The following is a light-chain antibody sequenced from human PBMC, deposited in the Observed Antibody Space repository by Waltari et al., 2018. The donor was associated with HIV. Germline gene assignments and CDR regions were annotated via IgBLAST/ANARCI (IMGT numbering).Light chain of an antibody. CDR1: QCLSSSY. J-gene: IGKJ2*01. CDR2: GAS. V-gene: IGKV3-20*01. Sequence: EIVWTQSPGTLSLSPGDRATLSCRASQCLSSSYLAWYQQKPGQAPRLLVYGASHRATDIPDRFSGSGSGTDFALTISRVEPEDFAVYYCQQYGSSPKTFGQGTKLEIK. CDR3: QQYGSSPKT.